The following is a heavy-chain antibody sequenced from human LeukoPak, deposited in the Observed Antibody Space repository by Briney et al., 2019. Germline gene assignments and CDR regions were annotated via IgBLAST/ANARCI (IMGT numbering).Heavy chain of an antibody. J-gene: IGHJ4*02. CDR1: GFTFSSYG. CDR3: AKVRYYGSGSYYPIDY. D-gene: IGHD3-10*01. CDR2: ISGSGGST. V-gene: IGHV3-23*01. Sequence: GGSLRLSCAASGFTFSSYGMSWVRQAPGKGLEWVSAISGSGGSTYYADSVKGRFTISRDNSKNTLYLQMNSLRAEDTAVYYCAKVRYYGSGSYYPIDYWGQGTLVTVSS.